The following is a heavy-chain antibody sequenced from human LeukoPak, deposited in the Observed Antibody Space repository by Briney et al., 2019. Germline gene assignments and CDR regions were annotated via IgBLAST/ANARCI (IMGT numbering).Heavy chain of an antibody. CDR1: GDSVSSNSAA. CDR3: ARGKGGMIDN. Sequence: SQTLSLTCAISGDSVSSNSAAWNWIRQSPSRGLERLGRTYYRSKWYNGYAASVKSRISINPVTSKNQFSLQLNSVTPEDTAVYYCARGKGGMIDNWGQGILATVSS. J-gene: IGHJ4*02. V-gene: IGHV6-1*01. CDR2: TYYRSKWYN. D-gene: IGHD1-26*01.